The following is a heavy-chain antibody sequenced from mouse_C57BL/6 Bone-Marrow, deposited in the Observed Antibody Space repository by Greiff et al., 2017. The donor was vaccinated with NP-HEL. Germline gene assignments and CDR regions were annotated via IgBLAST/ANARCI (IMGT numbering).Heavy chain of an antibody. CDR1: GYTFTDYE. V-gene: IGHV1-15*01. D-gene: IGHD2-3*01. J-gene: IGHJ4*01. Sequence: VKLQESGAELVRPGASVTLSCKASGYTFTDYEMHWVKQTPVHGLEWIGAIDPETGGTAYNQKFKGKAILTADKSSSTAYMELRSLTSEDSAVYYCTKERGWFYAMDYWGQGTSVTVSS. CDR3: TKERGWFYAMDY. CDR2: IDPETGGT.